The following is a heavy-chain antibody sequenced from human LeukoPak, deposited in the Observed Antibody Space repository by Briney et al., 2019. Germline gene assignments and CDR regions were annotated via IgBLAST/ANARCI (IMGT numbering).Heavy chain of an antibody. V-gene: IGHV4-34*01. J-gene: IGHJ5*02. CDR1: GGSFNDYY. CDR2: INHSGST. CDR3: ARSRLVSRVNNWFDP. D-gene: IGHD4-23*01. Sequence: SETLSLTCAVFGGSFNDYYWTWIRQPPGKGLEWVGEINHSGSTNYNPSLKSRVTISVDASKNQFSLKLSSVTAAVTALYYCARSRLVSRVNNWFDPWGQGTLVTVSS.